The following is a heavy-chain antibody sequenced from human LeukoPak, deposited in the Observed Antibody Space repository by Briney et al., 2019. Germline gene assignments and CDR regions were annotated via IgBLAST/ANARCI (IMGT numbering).Heavy chain of an antibody. CDR2: INPKSGGT. J-gene: IGHJ1*01. CDR1: GSAFTDSY. D-gene: IGHD3-22*01. V-gene: IGHV1-2*02. Sequence: ASVKVSCKASGSAFTDSYIHWMRQAPGQGLEWMGWINPKSGGTNYAQKFQGRVTVTRDTSISTVYMELSRLRSDDTAMYYCARDSGGGYYYGSSAHYAEYFQHWGQGTLVTVSS. CDR3: ARDSGGGYYYGSSAHYAEYFQH.